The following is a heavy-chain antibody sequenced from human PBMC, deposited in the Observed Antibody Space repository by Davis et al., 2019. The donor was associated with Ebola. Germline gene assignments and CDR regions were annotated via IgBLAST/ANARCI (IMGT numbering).Heavy chain of an antibody. D-gene: IGHD1-26*01. Sequence: AASVKVSCKASGYTFTSYAMHWVRQAPGQRLEWMGWINAGNGNTKYSQKFQGRVTITRDTSASTAYMELSSLRSEDTAVYYCARGSAYSGSYYYFGYWGQGTLVTVSS. V-gene: IGHV1-3*01. J-gene: IGHJ4*02. CDR3: ARGSAYSGSYYYFGY. CDR2: INAGNGNT. CDR1: GYTFTSYA.